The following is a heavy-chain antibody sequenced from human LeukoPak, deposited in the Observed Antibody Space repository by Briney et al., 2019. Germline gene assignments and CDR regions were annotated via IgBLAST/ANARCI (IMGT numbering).Heavy chain of an antibody. Sequence: ASVKVSCKASAYTFTIYTIHWVRQAPGQRLEWMGWINAGNGNTRYSQNFQGRVTITRDTSATTAYMELSSLRSEDTAVYYCARGPPNWGYDYWGPGTLVTVSS. V-gene: IGHV1-3*01. D-gene: IGHD7-27*01. CDR2: INAGNGNT. J-gene: IGHJ4*02. CDR3: ARGPPNWGYDY. CDR1: AYTFTIYT.